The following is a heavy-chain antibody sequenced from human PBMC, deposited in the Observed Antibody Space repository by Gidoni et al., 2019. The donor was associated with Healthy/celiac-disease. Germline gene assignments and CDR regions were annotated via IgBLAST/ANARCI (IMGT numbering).Heavy chain of an antibody. CDR3: AKDRITMIVVAKVGAFDI. CDR1: GFTFSSYA. D-gene: IGHD3-22*01. J-gene: IGHJ3*02. CDR2: ISGSGGST. V-gene: IGHV3-23*01. Sequence: EVQLFESGGGLVQPGGSLRLSCAASGFTFSSYALSWVSQAPGKGLEWVSAISGSGGSTYYADSVKGRFTISRDNSKNTLYLQMNSLRAEDTAVYYCAKDRITMIVVAKVGAFDIWGQGTMVTVSS.